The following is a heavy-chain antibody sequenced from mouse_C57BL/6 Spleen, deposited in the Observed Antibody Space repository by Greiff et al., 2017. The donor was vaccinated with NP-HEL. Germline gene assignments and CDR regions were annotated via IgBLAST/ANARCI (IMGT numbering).Heavy chain of an antibody. CDR1: GYTFTSYG. CDR3: AREGITTVPLYFDY. D-gene: IGHD1-1*01. J-gene: IGHJ2*01. CDR2: IYPRSGNT. Sequence: VQLQQSGAELARPGASVKLSCKASGYTFTSYGISWVKQRTGQGLEWIGEIYPRSGNTYYNEKFKGKATLIADKSSSTAYMELRSLTSEDSAVYFCAREGITTVPLYFDYWGQGTTLTVSS. V-gene: IGHV1-81*01.